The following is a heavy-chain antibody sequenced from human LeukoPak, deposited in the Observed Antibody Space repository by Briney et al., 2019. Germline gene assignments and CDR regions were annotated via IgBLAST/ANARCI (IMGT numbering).Heavy chain of an antibody. D-gene: IGHD6-13*01. CDR2: ISGSGDST. Sequence: GSLRLSCAASGFIFSSYAMSWVRQAPGKGLAWVSAISGSGDSTYYADSVKGRFTISRDNSKNTLYLQMNSLRAEDTAVYYCARERYSSSWYYFDYWGQGTLVTVSS. CDR3: ARERYSSSWYYFDY. CDR1: GFIFSSYA. J-gene: IGHJ4*02. V-gene: IGHV3-23*01.